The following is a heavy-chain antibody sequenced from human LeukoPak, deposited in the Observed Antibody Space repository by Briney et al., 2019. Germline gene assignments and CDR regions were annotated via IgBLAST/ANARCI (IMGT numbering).Heavy chain of an antibody. J-gene: IGHJ6*04. Sequence: GGPLRLSCAASGFTFSSYAMHWVRQAPGKGLEWVAVISYDGSNKYYADSVKGRFTISRDNSKNTRYLQMNSLRAEDTAVDYCARCREYSSGWSDMDVWGKGTRVTVSS. CDR2: ISYDGSNK. D-gene: IGHD6-19*01. CDR3: ARCREYSSGWSDMDV. CDR1: GFTFSSYA. V-gene: IGHV3-30*04.